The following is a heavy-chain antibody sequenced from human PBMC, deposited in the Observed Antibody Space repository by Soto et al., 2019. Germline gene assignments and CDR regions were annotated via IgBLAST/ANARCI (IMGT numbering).Heavy chain of an antibody. V-gene: IGHV3-74*03. CDR2: MTGDGRTT. J-gene: IGHJ4*02. CDR3: ATAEVDY. Sequence: PGGSLRLSCAASGFTFGDYLMHWVRQPPGKGPEWVSRMTGDGRTTQYADSVKGRFTASRDNAKSTLYLQMNSLRAEDTAVYYCATAEVDYWGPGTLVTVSS. CDR1: GFTFGDYL.